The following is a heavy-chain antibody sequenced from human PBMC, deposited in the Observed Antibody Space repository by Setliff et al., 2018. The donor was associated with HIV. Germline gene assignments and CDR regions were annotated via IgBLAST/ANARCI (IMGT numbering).Heavy chain of an antibody. CDR1: GYTFTGYY. J-gene: IGHJ3*02. D-gene: IGHD3-22*01. CDR2: INPNNGGT. CDR3: AMAYYYDSSGYRNDAFDI. V-gene: IGHV1-2*02. Sequence: ASVKVSCKASGYTFTGYYMHWVRQAPGQGLEWMGWINPNNGGTNYAQKFQGRVTMTRETSISPAYMELSRLRSDDTAVYYCAMAYYYDSSGYRNDAFDIWGQGTMVTVSS.